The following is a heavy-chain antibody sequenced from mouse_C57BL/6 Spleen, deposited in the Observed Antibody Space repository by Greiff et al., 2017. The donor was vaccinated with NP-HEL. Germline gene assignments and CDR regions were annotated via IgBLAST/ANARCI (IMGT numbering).Heavy chain of an antibody. V-gene: IGHV1-22*01. CDR3: ANRAAWFAY. CDR2: INPNNGGT. D-gene: IGHD3-1*01. CDR1: GYTFTDYN. Sequence: EVKLMESGPELVKPGASVKMSCKASGYTFTDYNMHWVKQSHGKSLEWIGYINPNNGGTSYNQKFKGKATLTVNKSSSTAYMELRSLTSEDSAVYYCANRAAWFAYWGQGTLVTVSA. J-gene: IGHJ3*01.